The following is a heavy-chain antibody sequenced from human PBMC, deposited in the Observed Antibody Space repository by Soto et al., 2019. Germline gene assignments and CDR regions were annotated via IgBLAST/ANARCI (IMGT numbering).Heavy chain of an antibody. D-gene: IGHD3-22*01. CDR3: ARDYYDSSGLGRDAFDI. CDR2: ISAYNGNT. Sequence: ASVKVSCKASGCTFTSYGISWVRQAPGQGLEWMGWISAYNGNTNYAQKLQGRVTMTTDTSTSTAYMELRSLRSDDTAVYYCARDYYDSSGLGRDAFDIWGQGTMVTVSS. V-gene: IGHV1-18*04. CDR1: GCTFTSYG. J-gene: IGHJ3*02.